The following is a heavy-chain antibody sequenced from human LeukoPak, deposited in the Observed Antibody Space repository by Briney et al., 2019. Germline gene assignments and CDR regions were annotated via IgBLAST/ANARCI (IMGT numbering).Heavy chain of an antibody. V-gene: IGHV4-59*11. CDR1: GGSISSHY. CDR3: ARDLHWNYALGWFDP. D-gene: IGHD1-7*01. Sequence: SETLSLTCTVSGGSISSHYWSWIRQPPGKGLEWIGYIYYSGSTNYNPSLKSRVTISVDTSKNQFSLKLSSVTAADTAVYYCARDLHWNYALGWFDPWGQGTLVTVSS. CDR2: IYYSGST. J-gene: IGHJ5*02.